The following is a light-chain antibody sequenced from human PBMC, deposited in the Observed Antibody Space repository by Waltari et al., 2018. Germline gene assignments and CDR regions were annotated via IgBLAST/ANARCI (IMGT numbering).Light chain of an antibody. J-gene: IGLJ3*02. CDR3: VLSMGSGIWV. CDR1: SGSVSPPSY. Sequence: QTVVTQETSLAVSPGGTVTLTCCLSSGSVSPPSYPSWYQQAPGQAPRTLIFDTNTRSSGVPDRFSGSILDNKAALTITGAQADDESDYYCVLSMGSGIWVFGGGTKLTVL. CDR2: DTN. V-gene: IGLV8-61*01.